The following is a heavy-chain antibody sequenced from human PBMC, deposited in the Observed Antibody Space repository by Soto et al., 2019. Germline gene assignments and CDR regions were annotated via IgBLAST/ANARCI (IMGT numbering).Heavy chain of an antibody. D-gene: IGHD3-22*01. Sequence: GGSRRRSWAASGFTFSSYAMHWVRQAPGKGLEWVAVISYDGSNKYYADSVKGRFTISRDNSKNTLYLQMNSLRAEDTAVYYCARGATMIVVMKWGQGTLVTVSS. CDR2: ISYDGSNK. V-gene: IGHV3-30-3*01. J-gene: IGHJ4*02. CDR3: ARGATMIVVMK. CDR1: GFTFSSYA.